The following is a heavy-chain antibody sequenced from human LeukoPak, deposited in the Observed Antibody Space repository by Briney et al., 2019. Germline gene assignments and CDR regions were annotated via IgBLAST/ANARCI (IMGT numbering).Heavy chain of an antibody. J-gene: IGHJ6*03. D-gene: IGHD3-3*01. CDR3: ARDRKTISHYQVYFMDV. Sequence: GASVKVSCKASGGTFISYAFSWVRQAPGQGLEWMGRIIPIFGTSNYAQKFQGRVTITWDKSTNTAYMELNSLTSEDTALYYCARDRKTISHYQVYFMDVWGKGTTVIVSS. CDR1: GGTFISYA. CDR2: IIPIFGTS. V-gene: IGHV1-69*06.